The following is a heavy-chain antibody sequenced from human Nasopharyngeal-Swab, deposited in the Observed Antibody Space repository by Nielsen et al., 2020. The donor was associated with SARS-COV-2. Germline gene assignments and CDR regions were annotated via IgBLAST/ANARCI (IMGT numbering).Heavy chain of an antibody. CDR1: GGSISSYY. Sequence: GSLRLSCTVSGGSISSYYWSWIRQPPGKGLEWIGYIYYSGSTNYNPSLKSRVTISVDTSKSQFSLKLSSVTAADTAVYYCARHANYDYVWGSYRPHDAFDIWGQGTMVTVSS. CDR3: ARHANYDYVWGSYRPHDAFDI. J-gene: IGHJ3*02. CDR2: IYYSGST. V-gene: IGHV4-59*08. D-gene: IGHD3-16*02.